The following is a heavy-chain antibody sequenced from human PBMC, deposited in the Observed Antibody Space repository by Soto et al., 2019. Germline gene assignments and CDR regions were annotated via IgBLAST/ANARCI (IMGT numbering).Heavy chain of an antibody. CDR2: INPNSGGT. CDR1: GYTFTDYH. CDR3: ARDQSPSSGWPGMDV. D-gene: IGHD6-19*01. V-gene: IGHV1-2*02. Sequence: QVQLVQSGAEVKKPGASVKVSCKASGYTFTDYHMHWVRQAPGQGLEWMGWINPNSGGTNYAQKFQGRVTMTRDTSISTAYMELNRLRSDDTAVYYCARDQSPSSGWPGMDVWGQGTTVTVSS. J-gene: IGHJ6*02.